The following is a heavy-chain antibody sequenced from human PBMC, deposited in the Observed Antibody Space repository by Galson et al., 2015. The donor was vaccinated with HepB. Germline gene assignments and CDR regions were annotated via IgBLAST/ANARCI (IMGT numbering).Heavy chain of an antibody. CDR3: ARTQVLLWFGIDL. CDR1: GYTFTSYG. V-gene: IGHV1-18*01. D-gene: IGHD3-10*01. Sequence: SVKVSCKASGYTFTSYGISWVQQAPGQGLEWMGWISAYNGNTNYAQTLQGRVTITTDTSTSTAYMQLRSLRSDDTAVYYCARTQVLLWFGIDLWGRGTLVTVSS. CDR2: ISAYNGNT. J-gene: IGHJ2*01.